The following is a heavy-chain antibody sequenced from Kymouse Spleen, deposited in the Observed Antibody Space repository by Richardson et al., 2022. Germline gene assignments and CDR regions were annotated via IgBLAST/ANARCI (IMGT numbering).Heavy chain of an antibody. CDR1: GYTFTSYA. V-gene: IGHV1-3*01. J-gene: IGHJ6*02. D-gene: IGHD3-22*01. CDR3: ARDRYYDSSGSYYYGMDV. Sequence: QVQLVQSGAEVKKPGASVKVSCKASGYTFTSYAMHWVRQAPGQRLEWMGWINAGNGNTKYSQKFQGRVTITRDTSASTAYMELSSLRSEDTAVYYCARDRYYDSSGSYYYGMDVWGQGTTVTVSS. CDR2: INAGNGNT.